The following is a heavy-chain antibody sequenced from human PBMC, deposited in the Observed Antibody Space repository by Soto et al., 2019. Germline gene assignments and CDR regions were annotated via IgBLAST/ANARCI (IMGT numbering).Heavy chain of an antibody. D-gene: IGHD3-3*01. Sequence: QVQLQESGPGLVKPSQTLSLTCTVSGGSISSGGYYWSWIRQHPGKGLEWIGYIYYSGSTYYNPSLKRRVTISVDTSKHQFSLKLSSVTAADTDVYYCARDRLPSGPYYYYGMDVWGQGTTVTVSS. CDR3: ARDRLPSGPYYYYGMDV. V-gene: IGHV4-31*03. CDR1: GGSISSGGYY. CDR2: IYYSGST. J-gene: IGHJ6*02.